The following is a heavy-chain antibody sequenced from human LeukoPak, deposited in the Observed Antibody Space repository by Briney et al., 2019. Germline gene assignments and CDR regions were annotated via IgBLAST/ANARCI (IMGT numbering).Heavy chain of an antibody. CDR1: GDSVSSYY. D-gene: IGHD3-10*01. CDR3: ARGPKFGSNDCYGMDV. J-gene: IGHJ6*04. V-gene: IGHV4-59*02. CDR2: IIGSGST. Sequence: SEPLTLTCIVSGDSVSSYYWSWIRQPPGKGLEWIGYIIGSGSTNYNPSLKSRVTLSLDTSRDQFSLKVSSVTASDTAVYYCARGPKFGSNDCYGMDVWGKGTTVTVSS.